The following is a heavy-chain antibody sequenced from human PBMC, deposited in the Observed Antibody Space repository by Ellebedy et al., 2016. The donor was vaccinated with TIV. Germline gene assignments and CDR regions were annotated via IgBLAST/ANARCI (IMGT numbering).Heavy chain of an antibody. J-gene: IGHJ4*02. CDR1: GFSFTTYS. CDR2: ISSTYEI. V-gene: IGHV3-48*02. CDR3: VRERDWAFDY. Sequence: PGGSLRLSCAGSGFSFTTYSVNWVRQTPGKGLEWISYISSTYEIWYADSVRGRFTISKDNAKTSLYLQMNSLRDEDTAVYYCVRERDWAFDYWGQGTLVTVSS. D-gene: IGHD2-21*02.